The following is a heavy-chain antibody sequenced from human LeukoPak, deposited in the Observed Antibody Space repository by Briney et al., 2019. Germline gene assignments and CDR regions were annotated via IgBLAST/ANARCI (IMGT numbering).Heavy chain of an antibody. Sequence: SETLSLTCAVSGGSISSGGYSWSWIRQPPGKGLEWIGYIYYSGSTYYSPSLKSRVTISVDTSKNQFSLKLSSVTAADTAVYYCARNSCPSGSCYDNRGYFDYWGQGTLVTVSS. D-gene: IGHD2-15*01. V-gene: IGHV4-30-4*07. J-gene: IGHJ4*02. CDR3: ARNSCPSGSCYDNRGYFDY. CDR1: GGSISSGGYS. CDR2: IYYSGST.